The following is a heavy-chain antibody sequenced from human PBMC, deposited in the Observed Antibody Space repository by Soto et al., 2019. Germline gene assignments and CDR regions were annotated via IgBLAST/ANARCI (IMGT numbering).Heavy chain of an antibody. V-gene: IGHV4-39*01. CDR3: ARLGGYCSSTSCYGHYTMAV. J-gene: IGHJ6*02. D-gene: IGHD2-2*01. Sequence: SETLSLTCAVPGGSISSGPYSWGWIRQPPGKGLEWIGTFYYSGSTNYNPSLESRVTISVDTSRNQFSLKVSSVTAADTAVYYCARLGGYCSSTSCYGHYTMAVWGQGTTVTVSS. CDR2: FYYSGST. CDR1: GGSISSGPYS.